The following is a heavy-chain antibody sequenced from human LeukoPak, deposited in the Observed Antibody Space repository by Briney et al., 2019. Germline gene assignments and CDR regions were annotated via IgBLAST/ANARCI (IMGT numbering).Heavy chain of an antibody. CDR3: AGPTVTTPPDI. J-gene: IGHJ3*02. V-gene: IGHV3-48*03. CDR1: GFTFSSYE. CDR2: ITTTDSTT. D-gene: IGHD4-17*01. Sequence: GGSLRLSCAASGFTFSSYEMHWVRQAPGKGLEWVSYITTTDSTTYYADSVKGRFAISRDNAKNSLYLQMNSLRAEDTAVYYCAGPTVTTPPDIWGQGTMVTVSS.